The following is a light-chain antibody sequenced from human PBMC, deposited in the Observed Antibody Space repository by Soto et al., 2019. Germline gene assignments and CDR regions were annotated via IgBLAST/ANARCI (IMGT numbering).Light chain of an antibody. CDR3: AAWDDSLHVV. J-gene: IGLJ2*01. CDR2: SNN. V-gene: IGLV1-44*01. CDR1: SSNIGSNT. Sequence: QSVLTQPPSASGTPGQRVTISCSGSSSNIGSNTVNWYQQLPGTAPKLLIYSNNQRPSGVPDRFSGSKSGTSASLASSGLQSEDEADYYCAAWDDSLHVVFGGGTKVTVL.